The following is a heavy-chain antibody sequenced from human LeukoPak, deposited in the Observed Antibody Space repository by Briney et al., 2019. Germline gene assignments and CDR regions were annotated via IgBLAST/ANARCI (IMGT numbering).Heavy chain of an antibody. J-gene: IGHJ5*02. CDR3: ARVSDDNWFDP. Sequence: PSETLSLTCTVSGGSISSYYWSWIRRPPGKGLEWIGYIYYSGSTNYNPSLKSRVTISVDTSKNQFSLKLSSVTAADTAVYYCARVSDDNWFDPWGQGTLVTVSS. CDR1: GGSISSYY. V-gene: IGHV4-59*01. CDR2: IYYSGST. D-gene: IGHD3-10*01.